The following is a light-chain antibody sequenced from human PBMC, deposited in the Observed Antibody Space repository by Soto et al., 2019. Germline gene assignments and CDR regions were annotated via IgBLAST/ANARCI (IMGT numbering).Light chain of an antibody. Sequence: DVQMTQSPSSLSAFVGERVTITCRASQGIAPYLAWFQQQPGKVPKLLIYATSTLQSGVPPRFSGSGSGTDFTLTINSLQPEDVGTYYCQKYNSAPLTFGGGTTVEIK. V-gene: IGKV1-27*01. J-gene: IGKJ4*01. CDR1: QGIAPY. CDR3: QKYNSAPLT. CDR2: ATS.